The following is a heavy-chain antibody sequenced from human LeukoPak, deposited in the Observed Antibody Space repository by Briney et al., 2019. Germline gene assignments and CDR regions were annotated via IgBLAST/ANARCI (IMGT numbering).Heavy chain of an antibody. CDR1: GFTLSSYA. V-gene: IGHV3-21*01. CDR2: ISSSSSYI. J-gene: IGHJ4*02. CDR3: ASEAYCGGDCYSNLADY. Sequence: PGGSLRLSCAASGFTLSSYAMSWVRQAPGKGLEWVSSISSSSSYIYYADSVKGRFTISRDNAKNSLYLQMNSLRAEDTAVYYCASEAYCGGDCYSNLADYWGQGTLVTVSS. D-gene: IGHD2-21*02.